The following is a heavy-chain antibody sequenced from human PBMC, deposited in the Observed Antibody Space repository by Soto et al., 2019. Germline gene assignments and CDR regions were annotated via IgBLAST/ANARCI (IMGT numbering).Heavy chain of an antibody. V-gene: IGHV1-69*12. CDR3: ASGIQLWLRRINNGYSG. D-gene: IGHD5-18*01. CDR1: GGTFSTYA. J-gene: IGHJ4*02. Sequence: QVQLVQSGAEVKKPESSVKVSCKAPGGTFSTYAISWVRQAPGQGLEWMGGIIPMFGTANYAQRFQDRVTITADEYTNTVYMELSSLRSEDTAVYFCASGIQLWLRRINNGYSGWGQGTLGTVSS. CDR2: IIPMFGTA.